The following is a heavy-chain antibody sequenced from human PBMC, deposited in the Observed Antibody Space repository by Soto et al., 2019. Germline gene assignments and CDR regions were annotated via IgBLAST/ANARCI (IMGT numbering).Heavy chain of an antibody. CDR3: ARGPYGSGNYYVDS. CDR1: SGSVSSGDCF. Sequence: QLQLQESGPGLVKPSETLSLTCSVSSGSVSSGDCFWTWIRQPPGKGLEWIGYIYYDGSTNYIPSLKSGVTRSLDTSRNQFSLKLNSLTAADTAVYYCARGPYGSGNYYVDSWGQGTLVTVSS. CDR2: IYYDGST. J-gene: IGHJ4*02. D-gene: IGHD3-10*01. V-gene: IGHV4-61*08.